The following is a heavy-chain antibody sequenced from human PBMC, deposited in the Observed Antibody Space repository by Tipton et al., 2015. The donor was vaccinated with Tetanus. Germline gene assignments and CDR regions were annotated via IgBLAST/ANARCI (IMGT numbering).Heavy chain of an antibody. CDR3: ARGIWFGPGPKFYFDS. Sequence: TLSLICTVSGGSMISYYWSWIRQPAGKGLEWIGRIYTSGTTNYNPSLKSRVTMSLDTSKNQFSLKLNSVTAADTAVYYCARGIWFGPGPKFYFDSWGQGTLVAVSS. V-gene: IGHV4-4*07. CDR1: GGSMISYY. D-gene: IGHD3-10*01. J-gene: IGHJ4*02. CDR2: IYTSGTT.